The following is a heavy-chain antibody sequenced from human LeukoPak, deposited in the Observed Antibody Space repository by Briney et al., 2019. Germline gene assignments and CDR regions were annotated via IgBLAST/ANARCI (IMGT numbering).Heavy chain of an antibody. J-gene: IGHJ4*02. CDR2: IDRDNDK. Sequence: KESGPALLKPTPTLTLTCTFSGFSLSTSAMRVSWIRQPPGKALEWLARIDRDNDKFYKTSLETRLTISKDTSKNQVVLTMTNMDPVDTATYYCARTYDRSGYLFDYWGQGTLVTVSS. CDR1: GFSLSTSAMR. D-gene: IGHD3-22*01. CDR3: ARTYDRSGYLFDY. V-gene: IGHV2-70*04.